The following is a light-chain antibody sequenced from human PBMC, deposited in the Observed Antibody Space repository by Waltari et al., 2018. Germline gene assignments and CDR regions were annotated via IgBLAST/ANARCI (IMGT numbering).Light chain of an antibody. CDR2: DAS. V-gene: IGKV1-5*01. CDR3: QQYNSHET. J-gene: IGKJ1*01. CDR1: QSISSW. Sequence: DIQMTQSPSTLSASVGDRVTITCRASQSISSWLAWYEQEPGKAPKLLIYDASSLESGVPSRFSGSGSGTEFTLTISSLQPDDFATYYCQQYNSHETFGQGTKVEIK.